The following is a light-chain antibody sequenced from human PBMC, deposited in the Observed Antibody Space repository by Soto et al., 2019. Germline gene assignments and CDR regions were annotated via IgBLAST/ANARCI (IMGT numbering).Light chain of an antibody. CDR1: SSDVGGYNH. J-gene: IGLJ1*01. V-gene: IGLV2-14*01. CDR2: EVS. Sequence: QSALTQPASVSGSPGQSITISCTGTSSDVGGYNHVSWYQQHPGKAPKLMIYEVSNRPSGVSNRFSGSKSGNTASLTISGLQPVDEAYYYCTSFTSSSTPYVFGTGTKLTVL. CDR3: TSFTSSSTPYV.